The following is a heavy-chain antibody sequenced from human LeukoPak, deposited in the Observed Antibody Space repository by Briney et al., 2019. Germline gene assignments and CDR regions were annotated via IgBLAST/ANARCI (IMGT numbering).Heavy chain of an antibody. Sequence: GGSLRLSCATSGFSFSSYAMSWVRQAPGKGLEWVSAMSSSDDGRYYAASVRGRFTISRDTSRSTLYLQMNSLRAEDAAVYCCAKAPVTSCRGAFCYPFDYWGQGTLVTVSS. J-gene: IGHJ4*02. CDR2: MSSSDDGR. D-gene: IGHD2-15*01. CDR3: AKAPVTSCRGAFCYPFDY. V-gene: IGHV3-23*01. CDR1: GFSFSSYA.